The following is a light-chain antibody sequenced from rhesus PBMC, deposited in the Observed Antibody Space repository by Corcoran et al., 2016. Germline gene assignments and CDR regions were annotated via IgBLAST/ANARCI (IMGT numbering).Light chain of an antibody. Sequence: DIQMTQSPSSLSASVGDRVTITCRASQDITTYLNWYQQKPGKAPNLLNYYANRLESGVPSRFSGSGSGTEFTLTISSLQPEDFATYYCQQFNDVPLTFGGGTKVDIK. V-gene: IGKV1-32*01. CDR3: QQFNDVPLT. CDR2: YAN. CDR1: QDITTY. J-gene: IGKJ4*01.